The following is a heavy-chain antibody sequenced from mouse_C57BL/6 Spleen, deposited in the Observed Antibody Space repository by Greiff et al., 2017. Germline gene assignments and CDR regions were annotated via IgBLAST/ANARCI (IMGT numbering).Heavy chain of an antibody. J-gene: IGHJ4*01. Sequence: EVKVVESGGGLVKPGGSLKFSCAASGFTFSDYGMHWVRQAPEKGLEWVAYISSGSSTIYYADTVKGRFTISRDTAKNTLFLQMTSLSSEDTAMYCGARHDYDEDLSYAMDCWGQGTTVTVSS. CDR1: GFTFSDYG. CDR2: ISSGSSTI. CDR3: ARHDYDEDLSYAMDC. D-gene: IGHD2-4*01. V-gene: IGHV5-17*01.